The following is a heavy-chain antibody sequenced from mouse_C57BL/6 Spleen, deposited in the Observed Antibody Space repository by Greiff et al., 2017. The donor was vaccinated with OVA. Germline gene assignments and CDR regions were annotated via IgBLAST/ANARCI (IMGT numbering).Heavy chain of an antibody. J-gene: IGHJ4*01. Sequence: VQLKESGPGLVQPSQSLSITCTVSGFSLTSYGVHWVRQSPGKGLEWLGVIWRGGSTDYNAAFMSRLSITKDNSKSLVFFKMNSLQADDTAIYYCAKKGGSRPLYAMDYWGQGTSVTVSS. CDR3: AKKGGSRPLYAMDY. CDR1: GFSLTSYG. V-gene: IGHV2-5*01. D-gene: IGHD1-1*01. CDR2: IWRGGST.